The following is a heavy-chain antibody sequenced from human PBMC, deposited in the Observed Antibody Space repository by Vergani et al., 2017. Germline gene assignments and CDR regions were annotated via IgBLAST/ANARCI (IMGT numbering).Heavy chain of an antibody. CDR2: IIPILGIA. D-gene: IGHD3-10*01. V-gene: IGHV1-69*09. CDR3: AGGVTGSVSYPYYFDY. CDR1: GGTFSSYA. J-gene: IGHJ4*02. Sequence: VQLVESGGGLVKPGSSVKVSCKASGGTFSSYAISWVRQAPGQGLEWMGRIIPILGIANYAQKFQGRVPITADKSTSTAYMELSSLRSEDTAVYYCAGGVTGSVSYPYYFDYWGQGTLVTVSS.